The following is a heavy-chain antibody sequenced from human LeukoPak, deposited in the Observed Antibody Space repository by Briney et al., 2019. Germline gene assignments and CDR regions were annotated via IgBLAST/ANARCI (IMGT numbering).Heavy chain of an antibody. CDR1: GFAFSSYA. D-gene: IGHD1-26*01. CDR3: AKKIQVGATSPYSDFQD. CDR2: IDGGGGRT. V-gene: IGHV3-23*01. Sequence: GGSLRLSCTASGFAFSSYAMSWVRQAPGVGLEWVSAIDGGGGRTWHADSVRGRFTISRDNSKNTLFMQMNSLRAEDTAVYYCAKKIQVGATSPYSDFQDWGQGTLVTVSS. J-gene: IGHJ1*01.